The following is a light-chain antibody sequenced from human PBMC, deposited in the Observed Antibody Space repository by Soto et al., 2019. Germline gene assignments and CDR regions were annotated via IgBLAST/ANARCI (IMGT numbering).Light chain of an antibody. CDR3: AAWDDSLNGYV. Sequence: QSVLTQPPSASGTPGQRVTISCSGSSSNIGSNTVNWYQQLPGTAPKLLIYSNNQPPSGVPDRLSGSKSGTSASLAISGLQSEDEADYYCAAWDDSLNGYVFGTGTKVTVL. CDR1: SSNIGSNT. CDR2: SNN. J-gene: IGLJ1*01. V-gene: IGLV1-44*01.